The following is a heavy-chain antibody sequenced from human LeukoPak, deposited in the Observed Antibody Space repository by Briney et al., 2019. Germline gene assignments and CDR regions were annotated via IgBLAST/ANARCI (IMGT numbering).Heavy chain of an antibody. CDR1: GYSFPTYW. D-gene: IGHD3-10*01. V-gene: IGHV5-51*01. J-gene: IGHJ4*02. Sequence: RAGESLKISCKGSGYSFPTYWIGWVRQMPGKGLELMGIIYPGDSDTRYSPSFQGQVTISADKSISTAYVQWSSLKASDTAMYYCARLVDYGSGSRYFDYWGQGTLVTVSS. CDR2: IYPGDSDT. CDR3: ARLVDYGSGSRYFDY.